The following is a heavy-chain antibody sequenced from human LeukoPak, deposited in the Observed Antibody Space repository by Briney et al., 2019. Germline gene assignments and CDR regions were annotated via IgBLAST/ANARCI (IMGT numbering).Heavy chain of an antibody. CDR3: ARSGSYYNY. CDR1: GYXXXXXW. J-gene: IGHJ4*02. V-gene: IGHV5-51*01. D-gene: IGHD1-26*01. Sequence: GESLKISCKGSGYXXXXXWIAXXXXXXGXXXXXXGIIYXSYSNXRYSPSFQGQVTISADKSISTACLQWSSLRASDXAXHYCARSGSYYNYWGQGTLVTVSS. CDR2: IYXSYSNX.